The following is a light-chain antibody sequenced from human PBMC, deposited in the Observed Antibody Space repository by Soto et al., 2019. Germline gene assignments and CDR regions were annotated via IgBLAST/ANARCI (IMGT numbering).Light chain of an antibody. CDR3: QNYNSAPIT. V-gene: IGKV1-27*01. Sequence: DIQLTQSPSTLSASLGDRVSITCRASQTISRWLAWYQQKPGKAPKLLIYAASTLQSGVPSRFSGCGSGTDFTLTITGLQPEDVATDYCQNYNSAPITFGQGTRLEIK. CDR1: QTISRW. CDR2: AAS. J-gene: IGKJ5*01.